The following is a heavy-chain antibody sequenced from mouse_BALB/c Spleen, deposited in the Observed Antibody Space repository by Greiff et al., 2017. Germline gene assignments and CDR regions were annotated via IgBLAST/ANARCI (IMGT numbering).Heavy chain of an antibody. Sequence: EVQRVESGGGLVQPGGSLRLSCATSGFTFTDYYMSWVRQPPGKALEWLGFIRNKANGYTTEYSASVKGRFTISRDNSQSILYLQMNTLRAEDSATYYCARDDGSYYAMDYWGQGTSVTVSS. V-gene: IGHV7-3*02. D-gene: IGHD1-1*02. CDR3: ARDDGSYYAMDY. CDR2: IRNKANGYTT. J-gene: IGHJ4*01. CDR1: GFTFTDYY.